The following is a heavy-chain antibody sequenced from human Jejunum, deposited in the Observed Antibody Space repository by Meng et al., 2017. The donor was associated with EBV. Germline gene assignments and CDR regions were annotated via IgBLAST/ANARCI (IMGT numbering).Heavy chain of an antibody. CDR2: INTKTGNP. J-gene: IGHJ4*02. V-gene: IGHV7-4-1*02. D-gene: IGHD1-26*01. CDR3: ARAVVGSTSLDY. Sequence: QGELVQSGPGLRKPGASVKISCKTSGYTFTNYAMNWVRQAPGQGLEWMAWINTKTGNPAYAQGFTGRFVFSLDMSVTTIYLQISSLEAEDTAIYYCARAVVGSTSLDYWGQGTLVTVSS. CDR1: GYTFTNYA.